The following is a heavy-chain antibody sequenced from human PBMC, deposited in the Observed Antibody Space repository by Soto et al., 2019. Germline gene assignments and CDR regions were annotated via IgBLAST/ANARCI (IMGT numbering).Heavy chain of an antibody. V-gene: IGHV4-31*03. Sequence: LALTCTVSGGSISSGGYYWSWIRQHPGKGLEWIGYIYCSGSTYYNPSLKSRVTISVDTSKNQFSLKLSSVTAADTAVYYCARGIARDDFWSGYYTGTGPRTENWFDPWGQGTLVTVSS. CDR1: GGSISSGGYY. CDR2: IYCSGST. CDR3: ARGIARDDFWSGYYTGTGPRTENWFDP. J-gene: IGHJ5*02. D-gene: IGHD3-3*01.